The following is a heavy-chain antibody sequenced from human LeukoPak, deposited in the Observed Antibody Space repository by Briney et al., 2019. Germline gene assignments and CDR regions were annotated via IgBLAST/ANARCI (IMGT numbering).Heavy chain of an antibody. Sequence: SETLSLTCAVYGGSFSGYYWSWIRQPPAKGLEWIGEINHSGSTNYNPSLKSRVTISVDTSKNQFSLKLSSVTAADTAVYYCARGRHYYGSGSYLDYWGQGTLVTVSS. CDR3: ARGRHYYGSGSYLDY. CDR1: GGSFSGYY. CDR2: INHSGST. D-gene: IGHD3-10*01. J-gene: IGHJ4*02. V-gene: IGHV4-34*01.